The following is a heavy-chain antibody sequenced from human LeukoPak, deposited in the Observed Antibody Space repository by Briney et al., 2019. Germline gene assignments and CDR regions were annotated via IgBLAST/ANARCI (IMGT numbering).Heavy chain of an antibody. V-gene: IGHV1-69*04. CDR3: ARGLNSGSYYDAFDI. CDR1: GGTFSSYA. J-gene: IGHJ3*02. CDR2: IIPILGIA. D-gene: IGHD1-26*01. Sequence: GASVKVSCKASGGTFSSYAISWVRQAPGQGLEWMGRIIPILGIANYAQKFQGKVTITTDESTSTAYMELSSLRSEDTAVYYCARGLNSGSYYDAFDIWGQGTMVTVSS.